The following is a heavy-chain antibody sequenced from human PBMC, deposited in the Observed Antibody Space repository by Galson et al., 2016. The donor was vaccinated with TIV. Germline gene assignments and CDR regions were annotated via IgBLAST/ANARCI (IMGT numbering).Heavy chain of an antibody. Sequence: SLRLSCAASGFTLRNYVMSWVRRAPGKGLEWVSVVSGSGDGTYYADSVRGRFIISRDNSKNTLYLQMNSLRPEDTAVYYCAKRRVLTTKYQYNYGMDVWGQGTTVTVSS. J-gene: IGHJ6*02. V-gene: IGHV3-23*01. CDR1: GFTLRNYV. D-gene: IGHD4-11*01. CDR2: VSGSGDGT. CDR3: AKRRVLTTKYQYNYGMDV.